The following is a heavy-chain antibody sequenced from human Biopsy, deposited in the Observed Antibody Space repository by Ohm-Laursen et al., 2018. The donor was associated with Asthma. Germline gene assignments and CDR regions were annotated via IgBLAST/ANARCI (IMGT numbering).Heavy chain of an antibody. CDR1: GYTFTSYY. CDR3: ARAGALIVGATMGY. D-gene: IGHD1-26*01. J-gene: IGHJ4*02. V-gene: IGHV1-46*01. Sequence: ASVKVFCKVSGYTFTSYYMHWVRQAPGQGLEWMGIINPSGDSTSYAQKFQGRVTMTRDTSTSTVYMELSSLRSEDTAVYYCARAGALIVGATMGYWGQGTLVTVSS. CDR2: INPSGDST.